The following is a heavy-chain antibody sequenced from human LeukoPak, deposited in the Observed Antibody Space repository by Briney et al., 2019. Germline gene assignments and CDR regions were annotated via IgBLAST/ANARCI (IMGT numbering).Heavy chain of an antibody. Sequence: PSETLSLTCAVYGGSFSGYYWSWIRQPPGKGLEWIGEINHSGSTNYNPSLKSRVTISVDTSKNQFSLKLSSVTAADTAVYYCARGLSVVVPAAVGYDGMDVWGQGTTVTVSS. CDR1: GGSFSGYY. CDR3: ARGLSVVVPAAVGYDGMDV. V-gene: IGHV4-34*01. CDR2: INHSGST. D-gene: IGHD2-2*01. J-gene: IGHJ6*02.